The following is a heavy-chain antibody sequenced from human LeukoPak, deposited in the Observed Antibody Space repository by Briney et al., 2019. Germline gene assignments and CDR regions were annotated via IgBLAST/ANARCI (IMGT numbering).Heavy chain of an antibody. CDR1: GYTFTGYY. CDR3: SRGWNSGWSTPLDY. CDR2: VNPNSGGT. V-gene: IGHV1-2*02. J-gene: IGHJ4*02. Sequence: ASVKVSCKASGYTFTGYYIHWVRQAPGQGLEWMGWVNPNSGGTNYAQKFQGRVTMTRDTSINTAYMDLSRLRSDDTAVYYCSRGWNSGWSTPLDYWGQGTLVTVSS. D-gene: IGHD6-19*01.